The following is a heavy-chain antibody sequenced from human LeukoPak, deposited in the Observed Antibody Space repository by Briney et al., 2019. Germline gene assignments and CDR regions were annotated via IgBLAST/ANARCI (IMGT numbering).Heavy chain of an antibody. CDR2: ISYDVGKK. CDR1: GFTFSSYG. Sequence: GGSLRLSCAASGFTFSSYGMHWVRQAPGKGLEWVAVISYDVGKKYYADSVKGRFTISRDNSKNTLYLQMNCLRAEDTAVYYCAKDDYYDTSGYRDWGQGTLVTVSS. V-gene: IGHV3-30*18. CDR3: AKDDYYDTSGYRD. D-gene: IGHD3-22*01. J-gene: IGHJ4*02.